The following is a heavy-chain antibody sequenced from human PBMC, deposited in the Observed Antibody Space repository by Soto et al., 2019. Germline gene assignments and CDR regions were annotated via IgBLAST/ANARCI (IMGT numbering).Heavy chain of an antibody. V-gene: IGHV4-31*03. CDR3: ARATPAGSADF. CDR2: ISYSGSS. D-gene: IGHD2-2*01. J-gene: IGHJ4*02. CDR1: GGSNIRDGYY. Sequence: QVQLQESGPGLVKPSQTLSLTCTVSGGSNIRDGYYWSWIRQHPGKGLEWIAYISYSGSSYSNPSLKSRVTISADTSKNQFSLRLTSVTAADTAVYFCARATPAGSADFWGQVTLVTVSS.